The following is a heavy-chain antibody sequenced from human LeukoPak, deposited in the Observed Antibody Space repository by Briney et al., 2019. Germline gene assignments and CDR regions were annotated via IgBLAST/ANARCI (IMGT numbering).Heavy chain of an antibody. Sequence: SQTLSLTCAISGDSVSSNSAAWDWIRQSPSRGLEWLGRTYYRSKWYNDYAVSVKSRITINPDTSKNQFSLQLNSVTPEDTAVYYCARGREQYSYGLIRYYYYYMDVWGKGTTVTVSS. CDR2: TYYRSKWYN. D-gene: IGHD5-18*01. J-gene: IGHJ6*03. V-gene: IGHV6-1*01. CDR1: GDSVSSNSAA. CDR3: ARGREQYSYGLIRYYYYYMDV.